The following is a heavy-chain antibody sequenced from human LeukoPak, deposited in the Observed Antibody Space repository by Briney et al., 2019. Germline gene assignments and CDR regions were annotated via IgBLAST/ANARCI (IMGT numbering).Heavy chain of an antibody. D-gene: IGHD3-3*01. CDR2: ISGSRGST. J-gene: IGHJ6*03. CDR1: GFTFSSYA. CDR3: AKVGDDFWSGYPGYYYYMDV. Sequence: GGSLRLSCAASGFTFSSYAMSWVRQAPGKGLEWVSAISGSRGSTYYADSVKGRFTISRDNSKNTLYLQMNSLRAEDTAVYYCAKVGDDFWSGYPGYYYYMDVWGKGTTVTVSS. V-gene: IGHV3-23*01.